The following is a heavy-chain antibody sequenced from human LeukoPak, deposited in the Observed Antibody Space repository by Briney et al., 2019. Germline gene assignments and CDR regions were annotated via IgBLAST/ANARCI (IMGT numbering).Heavy chain of an antibody. Sequence: SETLSLTCTVSGGSISGFYWSWIRQPPGKGLEWIAYIYHIGSSNYNPSLKSRVTLSVDTSKNEFSLKLTSVTAADTAVYYCARDVGQTTSFWGQGTLVIVSS. CDR3: ARDVGQTTSF. CDR2: IYHIGSS. D-gene: IGHD4-11*01. J-gene: IGHJ4*02. V-gene: IGHV4-59*01. CDR1: GGSISGFY.